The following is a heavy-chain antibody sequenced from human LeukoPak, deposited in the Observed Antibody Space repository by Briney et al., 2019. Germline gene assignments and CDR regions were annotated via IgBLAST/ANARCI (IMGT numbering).Heavy chain of an antibody. V-gene: IGHV4-38-2*02. CDR1: GYSISSGCY. D-gene: IGHD2-2*02. CDR3: ARTLYPWNFDY. CDR2: IYYSGST. J-gene: IGHJ4*02. Sequence: SETLSLTCTVSGYSISSGCYWGWIRQPPGKGLEWIGSIYYSGSTYYNPSLKSRVTISIDTSIQFSLKLTSVTAADTAVYYCARTLYPWNFDYWGQGTLVSVSS.